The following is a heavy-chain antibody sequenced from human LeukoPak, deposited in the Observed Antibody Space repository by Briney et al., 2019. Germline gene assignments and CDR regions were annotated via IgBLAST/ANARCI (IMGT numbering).Heavy chain of an antibody. Sequence: GASVKVSCKASGYTFTSYGISWVRQAPGQGLEWMGWISAYNGNTNYAQKLQGRVTMTTDTSTSTAYMELRSLRSDDTAVYYCARDFGGGMQYGSGTDLFIGAFDIWGQGTMVTVSS. J-gene: IGHJ3*02. CDR3: ARDFGGGMQYGSGTDLFIGAFDI. CDR2: ISAYNGNT. V-gene: IGHV1-18*01. CDR1: GYTFTSYG. D-gene: IGHD3-10*01.